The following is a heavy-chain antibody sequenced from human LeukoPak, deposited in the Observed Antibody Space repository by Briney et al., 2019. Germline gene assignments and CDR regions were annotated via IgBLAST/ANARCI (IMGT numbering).Heavy chain of an antibody. CDR1: GGSFSGYY. CDR3: ARGGGDIVVVPAALDY. D-gene: IGHD2-2*01. Sequence: KTSETLSLTCAVYGGSFSGYYWSWIRQPPGKGLEWIVEINHSGSTNYNPSLKSRVTISVDTSKNQFSLKLSSVTAADTAVYYCARGGGDIVVVPAALDYWGQGTLVTVSS. J-gene: IGHJ4*02. V-gene: IGHV4-34*01. CDR2: INHSGST.